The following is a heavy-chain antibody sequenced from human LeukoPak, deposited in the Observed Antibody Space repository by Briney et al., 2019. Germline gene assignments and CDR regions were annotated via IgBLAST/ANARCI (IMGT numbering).Heavy chain of an antibody. CDR1: GFTFDGYC. V-gene: IGHV3-21*01. CDR3: ARWLDGYTPLDY. CDR2: ISMSGRYI. D-gene: IGHD5-24*01. J-gene: IGHJ4*02. Sequence: GGSLSLSCAASGFTFDGYCMNWVRQAPGEGLAWVASISMSGRYIHYAGSVRGRFTISRDNGRNSVYLQMTGLRIEDTATYFCARWLDGYTPLDYWGQGVLVTV.